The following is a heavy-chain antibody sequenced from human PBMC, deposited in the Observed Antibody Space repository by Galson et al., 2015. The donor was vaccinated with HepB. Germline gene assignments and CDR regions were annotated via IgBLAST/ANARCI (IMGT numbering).Heavy chain of an antibody. CDR1: GFTFGDYA. CDR2: IRSKAYGRTT. D-gene: IGHD5-18*01. J-gene: IGHJ3*02. CDR3: TRVVRGYSYGYAFDI. Sequence: SLRLSCAASGFTFGDYAMSWFRQAPGKGLEWVGFIRSKAYGRTTEYAASVKGRFTISRDDSKSIAYLQMNSLKTEDTAVYYYTRVVRGYSYGYAFDIWGQGTMVTVSS. V-gene: IGHV3-49*03.